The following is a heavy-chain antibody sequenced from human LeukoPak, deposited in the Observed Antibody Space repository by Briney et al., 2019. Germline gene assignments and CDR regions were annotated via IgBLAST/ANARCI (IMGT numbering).Heavy chain of an antibody. Sequence: ASVKVSRKASGYSFTAFYIHWVRQATGQGLEWMGWIHPRSGETNYAYKFRGRVTMTRDTSISTTYMDLGSLGSDDTAVCYCAGDGEYGTGSYYRGCFDYWGQGTLVTVSS. CDR2: IHPRSGET. J-gene: IGHJ4*02. CDR1: GYSFTAFY. D-gene: IGHD3-10*01. V-gene: IGHV1-2*02. CDR3: AGDGEYGTGSYYRGCFDY.